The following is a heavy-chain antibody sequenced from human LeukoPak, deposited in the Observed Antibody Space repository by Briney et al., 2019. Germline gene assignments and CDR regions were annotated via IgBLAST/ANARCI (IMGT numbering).Heavy chain of an antibody. CDR3: ARTGIDSGYPSVDY. J-gene: IGHJ4*02. Sequence: ASVKVSCKASGYTFTSYGISWVRQAPGQGLEWMGWISSYNVNTNDAQKLQGRVTMTTDTSTSTAYMEVRSLRSDDTAVYYCARTGIDSGYPSVDYWGQGTLVTVSS. V-gene: IGHV1-18*01. CDR1: GYTFTSYG. D-gene: IGHD5-12*01. CDR2: ISSYNVNT.